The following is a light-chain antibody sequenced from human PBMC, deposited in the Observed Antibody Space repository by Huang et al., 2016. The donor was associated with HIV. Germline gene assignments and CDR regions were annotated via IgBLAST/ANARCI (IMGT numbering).Light chain of an antibody. Sequence: EIVMTQSPATLSVSPGERVTLSCRANRSVNTNLAWYRQRPGQAPRLLIYGSSTRAPGIPARFSGSGSGTDFSLTISSLQSEDFALYYCHQYNNWLLSFGGGTRVDI. CDR1: RSVNTN. CDR3: HQYNNWLLS. V-gene: IGKV3-15*01. J-gene: IGKJ4*01. CDR2: GSS.